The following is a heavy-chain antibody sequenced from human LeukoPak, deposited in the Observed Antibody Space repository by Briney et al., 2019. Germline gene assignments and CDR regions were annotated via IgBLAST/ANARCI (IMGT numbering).Heavy chain of an antibody. V-gene: IGHV4-39*01. CDR2: IFYSGST. CDR1: SGSISTSNYY. D-gene: IGHD4-17*01. J-gene: IGHJ5*02. Sequence: SETLSLTCTVSSGSISTSNYYWGWVRQPPGKALEWIGNIFYSGSTYYSPSLKSRATMSIDTSKNLFSLKLKSVTAADTAMYYCARKTVTNWFDPWGQGTLVTVSS. CDR3: ARKTVTNWFDP.